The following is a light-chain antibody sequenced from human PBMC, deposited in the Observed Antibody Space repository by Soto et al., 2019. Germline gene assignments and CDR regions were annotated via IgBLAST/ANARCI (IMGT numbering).Light chain of an antibody. CDR3: QQYYNWPDT. Sequence: EIVMTQSPATLSVSPGERATHSCRASQSVRSNLAWYQHKPGQAPRLLIYVASSRPAGVPARFSGSGSGTEFTLTISSLQSEDFAVYYCQQYYNWPDTFGQGTKVEIK. CDR2: VAS. V-gene: IGKV3-15*01. CDR1: QSVRSN. J-gene: IGKJ1*01.